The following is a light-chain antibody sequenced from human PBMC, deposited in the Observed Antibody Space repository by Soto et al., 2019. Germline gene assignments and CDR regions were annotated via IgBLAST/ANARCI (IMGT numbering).Light chain of an antibody. Sequence: EIVMTQSPATLSVSPGERATLSCRASQSISSKLAWFQEKPGQAPRLLFYGASSRASGIPDRFSGSGSGTDFTLTISRLQPEDFAVYYCQQYNNWPPITFGQGTRLEIK. V-gene: IGKV3D-15*01. CDR2: GAS. J-gene: IGKJ5*01. CDR1: QSISSK. CDR3: QQYNNWPPIT.